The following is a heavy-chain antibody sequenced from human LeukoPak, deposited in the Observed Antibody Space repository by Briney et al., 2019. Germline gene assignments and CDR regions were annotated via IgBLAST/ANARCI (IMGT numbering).Heavy chain of an antibody. CDR3: ARDPYSGSYGADYYYYMDV. V-gene: IGHV3-23*01. J-gene: IGHJ6*03. D-gene: IGHD1-26*01. CDR1: GFSFSNYG. CDR2: IGSSGGTT. Sequence: GGSLRLSCAASGFSFSNYGMNWVRQAPGKGLEWVSAIGSSGGTTYYADSAKGRFTISRDNAKSSLYLQMNSLRAEDTAVYYCARDPYSGSYGADYYYYMDVWGKGTTVTISS.